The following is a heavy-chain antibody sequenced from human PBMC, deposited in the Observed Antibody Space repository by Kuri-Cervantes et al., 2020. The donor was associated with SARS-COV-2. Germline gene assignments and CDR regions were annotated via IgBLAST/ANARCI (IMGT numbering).Heavy chain of an antibody. V-gene: IGHV1-3*01. J-gene: IGHJ4*02. CDR2: INAGNGDT. D-gene: IGHD5-24*01. Sequence: ASVKVSCKASGYTFTSYAMHWVRQAPGQRLEWMGWINAGNGDTKDSQRFQGRVSMTGDTSARTAYMEVSSLRSEDTAVYYCARGMAYYFDFWGQGTLVTVSS. CDR1: GYTFTSYA. CDR3: ARGMAYYFDF.